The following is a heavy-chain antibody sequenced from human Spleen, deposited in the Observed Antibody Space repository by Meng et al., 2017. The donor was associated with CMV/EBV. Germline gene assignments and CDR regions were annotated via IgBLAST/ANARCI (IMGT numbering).Heavy chain of an antibody. D-gene: IGHD3-3*01. CDR2: IKQDGSEN. V-gene: IGHV3-7*01. J-gene: IGHJ4*02. Sequence: GESLKISCAASGFTFSSYCMSWVRQAPGKGPEWVANIKQDGSENYYVDSVKGRFTISRDNAKNSLYLQMNSLRAEDTAVYYCARDKRSYDFWSGYYRGSDYWGQGTLVTVSS. CDR1: GFTFSSYC. CDR3: ARDKRSYDFWSGYYRGSDY.